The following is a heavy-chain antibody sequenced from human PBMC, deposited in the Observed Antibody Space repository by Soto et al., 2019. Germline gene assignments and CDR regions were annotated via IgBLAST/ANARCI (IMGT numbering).Heavy chain of an antibody. V-gene: IGHV1-69*13. CDR1: GGTFSSYA. Sequence: GASVKVSCKASGGTFSSYAISWVRQAPGQGLEWMGGIIPIFGTANYAQKFQGRVTITADESTSTAYMELSSLRSEDTAVYYRAREGVATHTAARFFDYWGQGTLVTVSS. CDR2: IIPIFGTA. D-gene: IGHD5-12*01. J-gene: IGHJ4*02. CDR3: AREGVATHTAARFFDY.